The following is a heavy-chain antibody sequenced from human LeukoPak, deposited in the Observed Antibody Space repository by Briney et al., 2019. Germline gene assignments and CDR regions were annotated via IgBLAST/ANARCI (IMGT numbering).Heavy chain of an antibody. D-gene: IGHD2-15*01. V-gene: IGHV3-23*01. CDR1: GFTFSSYA. Sequence: PGGSLRLSCAASGFTFSSYAMSWVRQAPGKGLEWVSAIRGSGDNTYYADSVKGRFTISRDNSKNTLYLQMNSLRAEDTAVYYCAKGEYCSGGTCYSIEYWGQGTLVTVSS. CDR3: AKGEYCSGGTCYSIEY. J-gene: IGHJ4*02. CDR2: IRGSGDNT.